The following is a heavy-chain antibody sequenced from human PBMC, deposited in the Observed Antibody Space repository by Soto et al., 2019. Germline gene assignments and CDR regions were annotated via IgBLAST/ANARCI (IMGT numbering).Heavy chain of an antibody. CDR3: ARITFGVVPGYYGMDV. CDR1: GGSFSGYY. CDR2: INHSGST. Sequence: SETLSLTCAVYGGSFSGYYWSWIRQPPGKGLEWIGEINHSGSTNYNPSLKSRVTMTRDTSTSTVYMELSSLRSEDTAVYYCARITFGVVPGYYGMDVWGQGTTVTVSS. J-gene: IGHJ6*02. V-gene: IGHV4-34*10. D-gene: IGHD3-3*01.